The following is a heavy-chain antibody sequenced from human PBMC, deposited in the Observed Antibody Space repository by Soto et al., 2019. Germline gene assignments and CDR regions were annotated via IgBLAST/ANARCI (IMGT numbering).Heavy chain of an antibody. J-gene: IGHJ5*02. CDR3: ARRRKIKDNWFDP. CDR1: GGSFCGYY. V-gene: IGHV4-34*01. Sequence: PSETLSLTCAVYGGSFCGYYWSWIRQPPGKGLEWIGEINHSGSTNYNPSLKSRVTISVDTSKNQFSLKLSSVTAADTAVYYCARRRKIKDNWFDPWGQGTLVTVSS. CDR2: INHSGST.